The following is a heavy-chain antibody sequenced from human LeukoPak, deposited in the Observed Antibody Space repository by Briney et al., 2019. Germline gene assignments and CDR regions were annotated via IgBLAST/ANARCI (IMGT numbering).Heavy chain of an antibody. D-gene: IGHD3-10*01. CDR3: ARVRESFLLWGVDY. J-gene: IGHJ4*02. CDR1: GFTFSNYW. Sequence: PGGSLRLSCAASGFTFSNYWMNWVRQAPGKGLEWVANIGQDESEKYYADSVKGRFTISRDNSKNTLYLQMNSLRAEDTAVYYCARVRESFLLWGVDYWGQGTLVTVSS. CDR2: IGQDESEK. V-gene: IGHV3-7*01.